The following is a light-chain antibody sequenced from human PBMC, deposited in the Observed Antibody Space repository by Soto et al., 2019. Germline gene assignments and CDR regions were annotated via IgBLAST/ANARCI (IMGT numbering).Light chain of an antibody. Sequence: QSVLTQPASVSGSPGQSITFSCTGTSSDVGNYNLVSWYQHRPGKAPKLILYEGSKRPSGISNRFSGSKSGNTASLTISGLQAADEANYYCCSYAGSSTWVFGGGTKVTVL. CDR2: EGS. CDR1: SSDVGNYNL. J-gene: IGLJ3*02. CDR3: CSYAGSSTWV. V-gene: IGLV2-23*01.